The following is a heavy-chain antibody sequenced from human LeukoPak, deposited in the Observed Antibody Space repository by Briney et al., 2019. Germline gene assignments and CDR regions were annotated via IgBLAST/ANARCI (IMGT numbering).Heavy chain of an antibody. Sequence: GGSLRLSCAVSGFTFGNYAMTWVRQAPGKGLQSVSSISTDGTTYYAHSVKGRFTLSRDNSKNTLHLQMRSLRAEDTAVYYCAKLGHGGYYSYMHVWGKGTRVTVSS. J-gene: IGHJ6*03. CDR1: GFTFGNYA. CDR2: ISTDGTT. D-gene: IGHD3-16*01. V-gene: IGHV3-23*01. CDR3: AKLGHGGYYSYMHV.